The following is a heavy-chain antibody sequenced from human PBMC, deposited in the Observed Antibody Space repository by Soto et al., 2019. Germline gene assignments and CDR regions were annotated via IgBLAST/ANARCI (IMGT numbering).Heavy chain of an antibody. CDR3: ARVPKWDPPGMDV. CDR1: GYSISSGYY. D-gene: IGHD1-26*01. J-gene: IGHJ6*02. CDR2: IYHSGST. Sequence: SETLSLTCTVSGYSISSGYYWGWIRQPPGKGLEWIGSIYHSGSTYYNPSLKSRVTISVDTSKNQFSLKLSSVTAADTAVYYCARVPKWDPPGMDVWGQGTTVTVSS. V-gene: IGHV4-38-2*02.